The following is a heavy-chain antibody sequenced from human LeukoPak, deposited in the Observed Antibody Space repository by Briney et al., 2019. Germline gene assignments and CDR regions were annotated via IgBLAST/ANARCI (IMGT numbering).Heavy chain of an antibody. V-gene: IGHV3-30-3*01. CDR2: ISYDGSNK. CDR1: GFTFSSYA. D-gene: IGHD4-17*01. Sequence: PGGSLRLSCAASGFTFSSYAMRWVRQAPGKGLEWVAVISYDGSNKYYADSVKGRFTISRDNSKNTLYLQMNSLRAEDTAVYYCARDSTTAPGDYWGQGTLVTVSS. CDR3: ARDSTTAPGDY. J-gene: IGHJ4*02.